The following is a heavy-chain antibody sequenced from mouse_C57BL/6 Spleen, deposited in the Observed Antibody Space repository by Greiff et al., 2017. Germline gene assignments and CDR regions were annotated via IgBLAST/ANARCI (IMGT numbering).Heavy chain of an antibody. Sequence: QVQLQQPGAELVRPGTSVKLSCKASGYTFTSYWMHWVKQRPGQGLEWIGVIDPSDSYTNYNQKFKGKATLTVDTSSSTAYMQLSSLTSEESAVSYCARIPEVRYFDVWGTGTTVTVSS. CDR1: GYTFTSYW. CDR2: IDPSDSYT. J-gene: IGHJ1*03. V-gene: IGHV1-59*01. D-gene: IGHD2-14*01. CDR3: ARIPEVRYFDV.